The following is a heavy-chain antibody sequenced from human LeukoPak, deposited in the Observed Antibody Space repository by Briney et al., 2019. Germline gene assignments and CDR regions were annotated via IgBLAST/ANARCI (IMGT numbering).Heavy chain of an antibody. CDR3: ARGCVRYFDWLCV. CDR1: GYTFTSYA. D-gene: IGHD3-9*01. V-gene: IGHV1-3*01. J-gene: IGHJ4*02. Sequence: ASVKVSCKASGYTFTSYAMHWVRQAPGQRLEWMGWINAGNGNTKYSQEFQGRVTMTTDTSTSTAYMELRSLRSDDTAVYYCARGCVRYFDWLCVWGQGTLVTVSS. CDR2: INAGNGNT.